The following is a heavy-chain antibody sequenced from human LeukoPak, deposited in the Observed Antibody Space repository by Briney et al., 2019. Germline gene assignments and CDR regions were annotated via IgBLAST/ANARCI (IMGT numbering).Heavy chain of an antibody. CDR2: IMQDGSEK. Sequence: PGGSLRLSCAASGFTFSSYWMSWVRQAPGKGLEWVANIMQDGSEKYYVDSVKGRFTISRDNAQNSVFLQMNSLRAEDTAVYYCGRVGGRSKAAKGDAFDIWGQGTMVVVSS. V-gene: IGHV3-7*01. CDR3: GRVGGRSKAAKGDAFDI. CDR1: GFTFSSYW. J-gene: IGHJ3*02. D-gene: IGHD6-6*01.